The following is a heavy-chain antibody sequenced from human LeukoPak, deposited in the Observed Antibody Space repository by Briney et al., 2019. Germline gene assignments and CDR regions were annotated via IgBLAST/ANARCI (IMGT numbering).Heavy chain of an antibody. V-gene: IGHV3-21*01. J-gene: IGHJ1*01. CDR1: GFTFSSDS. D-gene: IGHD6-13*01. CDR3: TSNPPGIARDGAEYFQH. CDR2: ISSSSSHI. Sequence: GGYLRLSCAASGFTFSSDSMNWVRQAPGKGLEWVSSISSSSSHIYYADSVKGRFTISRDNAKNSLYLQMNRLRAEDTAVYYCTSNPPGIARDGAEYFQHWGQGTLVTVSS.